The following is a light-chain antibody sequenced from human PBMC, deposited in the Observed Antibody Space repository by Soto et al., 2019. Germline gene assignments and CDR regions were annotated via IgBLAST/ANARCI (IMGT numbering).Light chain of an antibody. CDR2: EVN. CDR3: CSNAGTVACV. CDR1: SSDVGSYNL. J-gene: IGLJ1*01. Sequence: QSVLTQPASVSGSPGQSITISCTGTSSDVGSYNLVSWYQQLPGKAPKVIICEVNKRPSGVSYRFSGSKSGNTASLTISGLQTEDEDDFYCCSNAGTVACVFGTGTKVPVL. V-gene: IGLV2-23*02.